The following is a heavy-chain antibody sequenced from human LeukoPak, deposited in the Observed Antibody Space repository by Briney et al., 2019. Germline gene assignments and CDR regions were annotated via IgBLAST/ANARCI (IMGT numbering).Heavy chain of an antibody. CDR2: ISAYSGNT. CDR3: ARGAAARENWFDP. V-gene: IGHV1-18*01. CDR1: GYTFTSYG. D-gene: IGHD6-13*01. J-gene: IGHJ5*02. Sequence: ASVKVSCKASGYTFTSYGISWVRQAPGQGLEWMGWISAYSGNTNYAQKLPGRVTMTTDTSTSTAYMELRNLRSDDTAVYYCARGAAARENWFDPWGQGTLVTVSS.